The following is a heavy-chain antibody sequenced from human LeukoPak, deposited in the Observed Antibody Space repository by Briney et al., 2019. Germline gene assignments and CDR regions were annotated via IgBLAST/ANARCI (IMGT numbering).Heavy chain of an antibody. J-gene: IGHJ5*02. CDR3: ARACNLVVVTAEGGWLDP. D-gene: IGHD2-21*02. Sequence: ASVKVSCKASGYSFTSYGIGWVRQAPGQGLEWVGWISIYNGETYYTQSLQDRVTITTDTSTNTVYMELRSLRSDDTAVYYCARACNLVVVTAEGGWLDPWGQGTLVTVSS. CDR2: ISIYNGET. V-gene: IGHV1-18*01. CDR1: GYSFTSYG.